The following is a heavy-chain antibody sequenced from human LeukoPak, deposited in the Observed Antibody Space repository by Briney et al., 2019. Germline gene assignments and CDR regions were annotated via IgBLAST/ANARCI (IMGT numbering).Heavy chain of an antibody. CDR1: GGSISSGGYY. J-gene: IGHJ4*02. Sequence: SETLSLTCTVSGGSISSGGYYWSWIRQPPGKGLEWIGYIYHSGSTYYNPSLKSRVTISVDRSKNQFSLKLSSVTAAGTAVYYCARLNPPSNYGGNVDYWGQGTLVTVSS. CDR2: IYHSGST. V-gene: IGHV4-30-2*01. D-gene: IGHD4-23*01. CDR3: ARLNPPSNYGGNVDY.